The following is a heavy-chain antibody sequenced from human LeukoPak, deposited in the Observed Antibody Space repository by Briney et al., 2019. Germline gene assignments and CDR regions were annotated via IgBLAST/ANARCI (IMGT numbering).Heavy chain of an antibody. Sequence: GGSLRLSCAASGFTFSDYYMSWIRQAPGKGLEWVSYISSSGSTIYYADSVKGRFTISRDNAKNSLYLQMNSLRAEDTAVYYCAGRAYDSSGYLPNWSDPWGQGTLVTVSS. CDR1: GFTFSDYY. V-gene: IGHV3-11*01. CDR3: AGRAYDSSGYLPNWSDP. D-gene: IGHD3-22*01. J-gene: IGHJ5*02. CDR2: ISSSGSTI.